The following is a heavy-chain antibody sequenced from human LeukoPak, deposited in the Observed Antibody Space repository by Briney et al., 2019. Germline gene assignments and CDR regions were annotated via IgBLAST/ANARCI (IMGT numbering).Heavy chain of an antibody. CDR1: GFTFSSYG. J-gene: IGHJ4*02. CDR3: VQDWAWGAFGY. D-gene: IGHD7-27*01. Sequence: GGSLRLSCAASGFTFSSYGMHWVRQAPGKGLEWVSSVSSSSSYIYYADSVKGRFTISRDNAKNSLYLQMNRLGAEDTAIYYCVQDWAWGAFGYWGQGTLVTVSS. V-gene: IGHV3-21*04. CDR2: VSSSSSYI.